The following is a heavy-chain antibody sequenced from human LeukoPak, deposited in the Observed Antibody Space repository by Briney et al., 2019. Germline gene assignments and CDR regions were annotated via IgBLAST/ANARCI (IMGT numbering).Heavy chain of an antibody. Sequence: PGGSLRLSCAASGFALSSYTMSWVRQAPGKGLEWVSSLRGPEGSPFYADSVKGRFTISRDNAKNTLYLQMNSLSAEDTALYYCAKDGLPGPDYWGQGTLVTVSS. J-gene: IGHJ4*02. CDR2: LRGPEGSP. CDR1: GFALSSYT. D-gene: IGHD2-21*01. V-gene: IGHV3-23*01. CDR3: AKDGLPGPDY.